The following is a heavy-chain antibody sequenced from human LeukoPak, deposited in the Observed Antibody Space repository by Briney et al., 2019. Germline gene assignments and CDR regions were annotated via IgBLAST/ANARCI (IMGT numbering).Heavy chain of an antibody. V-gene: IGHV3-23*01. CDR2: ISGSGGST. J-gene: IGHJ4*02. CDR1: GFTFSAYA. D-gene: IGHD6-19*01. Sequence: GGSLSFSCAASGFTFSAYAMSWVRQAPGKGLEWVSTISGSGGSTYYADSVKGRFTISRDNSKNTLFLQMSSLRGEDTAVYYCAKSPDVAGTGRFDYWGQGTLVSVSS. CDR3: AKSPDVAGTGRFDY.